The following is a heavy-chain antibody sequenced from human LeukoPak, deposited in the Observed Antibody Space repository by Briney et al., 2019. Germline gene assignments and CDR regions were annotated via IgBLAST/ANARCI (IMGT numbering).Heavy chain of an antibody. Sequence: GGSLRLSCGASGFTFSNYGMHWVRQAPGKGLEWVAVISSDGSNKYYADSVKGRFTISRDNSKNTLFLQMNSLRAEDAAVYYCAKDGLWFGDLTYFDYWGQGTLVTVSS. V-gene: IGHV3-30*18. CDR2: ISSDGSNK. J-gene: IGHJ4*02. D-gene: IGHD3-10*01. CDR1: GFTFSNYG. CDR3: AKDGLWFGDLTYFDY.